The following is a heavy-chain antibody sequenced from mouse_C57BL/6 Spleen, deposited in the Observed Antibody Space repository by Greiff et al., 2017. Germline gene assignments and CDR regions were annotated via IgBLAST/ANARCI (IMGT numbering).Heavy chain of an antibody. D-gene: IGHD2-4*01. Sequence: VKLQESGPELVKPGASVKISCKASGYAFSSSWMNWVKQRPGKGLEWIGRIYPGDGDTNYNGKFKGKATLTADKSSSTAYMQLSSLTSEDSAVYFCARDYYDAMDYWGQGTSVTVSS. CDR3: ARDYYDAMDY. CDR1: GYAFSSSW. J-gene: IGHJ4*01. V-gene: IGHV1-82*01. CDR2: IYPGDGDT.